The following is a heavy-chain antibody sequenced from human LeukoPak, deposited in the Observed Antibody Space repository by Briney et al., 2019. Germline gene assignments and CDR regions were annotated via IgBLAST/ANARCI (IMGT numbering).Heavy chain of an antibody. Sequence: GGSLRLSCADSGFTFSSYSMNCVRQAPGKGLEWVSSISSTSSYIYYADSVKGRFTISRDNAKNSLYLQMNSLRAEDAAVYYCARFAATRDLDYWGQGTLVTVSS. CDR1: GFTFSSYS. J-gene: IGHJ4*02. CDR2: ISSTSSYI. D-gene: IGHD1-26*01. CDR3: ARFAATRDLDY. V-gene: IGHV3-21*01.